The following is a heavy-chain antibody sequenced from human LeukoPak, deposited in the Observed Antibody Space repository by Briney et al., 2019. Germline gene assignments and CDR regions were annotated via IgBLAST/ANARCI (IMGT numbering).Heavy chain of an antibody. D-gene: IGHD7-27*01. CDR1: GFTFSNYA. V-gene: IGHV3-23*01. CDR3: ARDEGILGLDY. CDR2: ISGSGGST. J-gene: IGHJ4*02. Sequence: GGSLRLSCAASGFTFSNYAMNWVRQAPGKGLEWVSAISGSGGSTYYADSVKGRFTISRDNSKNSLYLQMNSLRAEDTAVYYCARDEGILGLDYWGQGTLVTVSS.